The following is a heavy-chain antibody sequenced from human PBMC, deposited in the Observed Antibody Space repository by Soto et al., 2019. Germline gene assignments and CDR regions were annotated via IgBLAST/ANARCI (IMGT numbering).Heavy chain of an antibody. D-gene: IGHD6-13*01. CDR1: GYTFTSYG. CDR2: ISAYNVNT. V-gene: IGHV1-18*01. CDR3: ARVIAAADDFDY. Sequence: ASVKVSCKASGYTFTSYGISWVRQAPGQGLEWMGWISAYNVNTNYAQKLQGRVTMTTDTSTSTAYMELRSLRSDDTAVYYCARVIAAADDFDYWGQGTLVTVSS. J-gene: IGHJ4*02.